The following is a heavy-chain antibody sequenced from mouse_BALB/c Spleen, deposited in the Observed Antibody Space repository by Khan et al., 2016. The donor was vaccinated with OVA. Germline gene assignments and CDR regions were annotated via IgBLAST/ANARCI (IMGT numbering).Heavy chain of an antibody. V-gene: IGHV14-3*02. Sequence: MQLVQSGAELVKPGATVKLSCTASGFTFKGSCMHWLQQCPEQGLEWIGMIDPANGNNKYDPQFQGKATITADTSSNTVYLQISSLTSEDTAVYYGDRMARKWGQGTTLTVSS. CDR3: DRMARK. J-gene: IGHJ2*01. CDR2: IDPANGNN. CDR1: GFTFKGSC.